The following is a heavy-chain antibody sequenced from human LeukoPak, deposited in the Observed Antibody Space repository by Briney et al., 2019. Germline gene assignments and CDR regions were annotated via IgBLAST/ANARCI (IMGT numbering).Heavy chain of an antibody. CDR2: INPNSGGT. CDR3: ARTPGTYSSSWIFDY. Sequence: GASVKVSCKASGYTFTGYYMHWVRQAPGQGLGWMGWINPNSGGTNYAQKFQGRVTMTRDTSISTAYMELSRLRSDDTAVYYCARTPGTYSSSWIFDYWGQGTLVTVSS. CDR1: GYTFTGYY. J-gene: IGHJ4*02. V-gene: IGHV1-2*02. D-gene: IGHD6-13*01.